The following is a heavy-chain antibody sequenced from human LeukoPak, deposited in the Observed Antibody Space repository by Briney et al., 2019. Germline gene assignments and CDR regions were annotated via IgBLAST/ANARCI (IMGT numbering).Heavy chain of an antibody. J-gene: IGHJ6*03. V-gene: IGHV3-48*04. CDR2: SSPSSSTV. CDR3: VRAREMDV. D-gene: IGHD1-26*01. Sequence: GGSLRLSCAGSGFNFINYNMNWVRQAPGRGLEWVSFSSPSSSTVYYADSVRGRFTISRDDARNSMFLQMNSLRAEDTAVYYCVRAREMDVWGKGTTVTVSS. CDR1: GFNFINYN.